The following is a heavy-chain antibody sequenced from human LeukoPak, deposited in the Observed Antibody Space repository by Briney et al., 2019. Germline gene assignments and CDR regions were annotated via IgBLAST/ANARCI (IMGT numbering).Heavy chain of an antibody. D-gene: IGHD6-19*01. CDR2: ISSSSSTI. Sequence: PGGSLRLSCAASGFTFSSYSVNWVRQAPGKGLEWVSYISSSSSTIYYADSVKGRFTISRDNAKNSLYLQMNSLRAEDTAVYYCARDRIAVAGTHYYYYYGMDVWGQGTTVTVSS. J-gene: IGHJ6*02. CDR1: GFTFSSYS. CDR3: ARDRIAVAGTHYYYYYGMDV. V-gene: IGHV3-48*01.